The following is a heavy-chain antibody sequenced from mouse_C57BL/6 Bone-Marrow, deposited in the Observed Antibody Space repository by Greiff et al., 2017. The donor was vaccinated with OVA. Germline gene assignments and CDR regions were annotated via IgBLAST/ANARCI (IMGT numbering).Heavy chain of an antibody. J-gene: IGHJ2*01. CDR2: ISSGSSTI. CDR1: GFTFSDYG. Sequence: DVKLVESGGGLVKPGGSLKLSCAASGFTFSDYGMHWVRQAPEKGLEWVAYISSGSSTIYYADTVKGRFTISRDNAKNTLFLQMTSLRSEDTAMYYCARGELIPDYFDYWGQGTTLTVSS. V-gene: IGHV5-17*01. CDR3: ARGELIPDYFDY.